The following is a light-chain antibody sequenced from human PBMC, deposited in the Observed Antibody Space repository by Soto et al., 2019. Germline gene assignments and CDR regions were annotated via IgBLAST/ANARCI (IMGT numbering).Light chain of an antibody. CDR1: SSDVGGYNF. V-gene: IGLV2-14*01. CDR2: GVT. Sequence: QSALTQPASVSGGPGQSITISCTGTSSDVGGYNFVSWYQQHPGKAPKLMISGVTNRPAGVSNRFSGSKSGNTASLTITGLRAEDEADYYCSSYTTSSTWVFGGGTKLTVL. J-gene: IGLJ3*02. CDR3: SSYTTSSTWV.